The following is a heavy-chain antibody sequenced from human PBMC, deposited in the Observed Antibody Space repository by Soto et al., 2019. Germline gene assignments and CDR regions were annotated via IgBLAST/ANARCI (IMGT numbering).Heavy chain of an antibody. Sequence: QVQLVESGGGLVEPGGSLRLSCAASGFRFSDHYMTWIRQAPGKGLEWVSKISGDATTTYYADSVKGRFTVSRDNSKNTLYVQMNSLRAEDTGVYYCARCAVLSTTSGGWCNWFDPWGQGTLVTVSS. CDR1: GFRFSDHY. CDR3: ARCAVLSTTSGGWCNWFDP. D-gene: IGHD2-21*01. J-gene: IGHJ5*02. CDR2: ISGDATTT. V-gene: IGHV3-11*01.